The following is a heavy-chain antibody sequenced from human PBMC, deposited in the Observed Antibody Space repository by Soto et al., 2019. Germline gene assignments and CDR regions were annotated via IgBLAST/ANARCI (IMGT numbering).Heavy chain of an antibody. CDR2: VSGSGGST. Sequence: GGSLRLSCAASGFSFSNYAMTWVRQAPGKGLEWVSAVSGSGGSTYYADSVKGRFTISRDNSRNTVYLQMNSLRADDTAVYYCAKDRLAGGFDYWGQGTLVTVSP. CDR3: AKDRLAGGFDY. V-gene: IGHV3-23*01. D-gene: IGHD3-16*01. J-gene: IGHJ4*02. CDR1: GFSFSNYA.